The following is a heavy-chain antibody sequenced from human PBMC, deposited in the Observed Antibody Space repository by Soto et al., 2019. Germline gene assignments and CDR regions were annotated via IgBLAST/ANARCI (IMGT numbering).Heavy chain of an antibody. CDR3: ARESGDNWDYEAY. CDR2: IYTSGNT. V-gene: IGHV4-4*07. J-gene: IGHJ4*02. D-gene: IGHD1-7*01. CDR1: GGSISSYH. Sequence: SETLSLTCTVSGGSISSYHWSWIRQSAGKGLEWIGRIYTSGNTHYNPSPKSRVTVSIDTSKNQFFLTVNSVTAADSAVYYCARESGDNWDYEAYWGQGTPVTVSS.